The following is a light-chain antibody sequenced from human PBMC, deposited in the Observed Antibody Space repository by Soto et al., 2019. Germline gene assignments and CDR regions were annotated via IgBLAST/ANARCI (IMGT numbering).Light chain of an antibody. J-gene: IGKJ1*01. V-gene: IGKV3D-20*02. CDR3: QQRSNWPIT. CDR2: DAS. CDR1: QSVSSRY. Sequence: EIVLTQSPGTLFLSPGERATLSWGASQSVSSRYLAWYQQKPGQAPRLLIYDASSRPTDIPARFSGSGSGTDFTLTISSLEHEDFALYYCQQRSNWPITFCQGTKVDIK.